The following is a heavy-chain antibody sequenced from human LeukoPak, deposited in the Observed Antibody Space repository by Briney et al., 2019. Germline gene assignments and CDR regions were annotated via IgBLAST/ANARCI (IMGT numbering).Heavy chain of an antibody. J-gene: IGHJ4*02. CDR3: ARSQTDRFLEWLLFDY. Sequence: GGSLRLSCAASGFTFSSYSMNWVRQAPGKGLEWVSHISSSSSTIYYADSVKGRFTISRDNAKNSLYLQMNSLRAEDTAVYYCARSQTDRFLEWLLFDYWGQGTLVTVSS. CDR1: GFTFSSYS. V-gene: IGHV3-48*01. CDR2: ISSSSSTI. D-gene: IGHD3-3*01.